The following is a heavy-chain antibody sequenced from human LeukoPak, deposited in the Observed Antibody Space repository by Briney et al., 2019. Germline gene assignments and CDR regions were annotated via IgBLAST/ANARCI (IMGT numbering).Heavy chain of an antibody. CDR1: GFTFSSYA. J-gene: IGHJ2*01. CDR2: ISGSGGST. V-gene: IGHV3-23*01. Sequence: GGSLRLSCAASGFTFSSYAMSWVRQAPGKGLEWVSAISGSGGSTYYADSVKGRFTISRDNSKNTLYLQMNSLRAEDTAVYYCARDDYGDPWYFDLWGRGTLVTVSS. D-gene: IGHD4-17*01. CDR3: ARDDYGDPWYFDL.